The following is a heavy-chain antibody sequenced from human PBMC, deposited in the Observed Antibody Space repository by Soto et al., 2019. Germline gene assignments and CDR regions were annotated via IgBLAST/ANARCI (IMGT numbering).Heavy chain of an antibody. D-gene: IGHD4-17*01. CDR1: GGSITSSGYY. J-gene: IGHJ5*02. CDR3: ARHYGAFDP. Sequence: QLQLQESGPGLVKPSETRSLTCSVSGGSITSSGYYWGWIRQPPGKGVEWIGRVFYSGNTYHNPSLKRRVLTSVDTSKNQFSLKLSSVTAADTAVYSCARHYGAFDPWGQGTLVTVSS. CDR2: VFYSGNT. V-gene: IGHV4-39*01.